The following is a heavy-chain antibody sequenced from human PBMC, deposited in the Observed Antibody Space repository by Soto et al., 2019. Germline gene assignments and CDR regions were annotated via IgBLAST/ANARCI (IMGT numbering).Heavy chain of an antibody. J-gene: IGHJ4*02. CDR3: ARHWGDYGDYVSFFDY. D-gene: IGHD4-17*01. CDR1: GGSISSYY. V-gene: IGHV4-59*08. Sequence: SETLSLTCTVSGGSISSYYWSWIRQPPGKGLEWIGYIYYSGSTNYNPSLKSRVTISVDTSKNQFSLKLSSVTAADTAVYYCARHWGDYGDYVSFFDYWGQGTLVTVSS. CDR2: IYYSGST.